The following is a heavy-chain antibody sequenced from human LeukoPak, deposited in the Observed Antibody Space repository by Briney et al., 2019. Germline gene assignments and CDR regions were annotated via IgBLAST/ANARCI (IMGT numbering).Heavy chain of an antibody. CDR2: ISAYNGNT. Sequence: ASVKVSCKASGYTFTSYGISWVRQAPGQGLEWMGWISAYNGNTNYAQKFQGRVTMTRDTSISTAYMELNRLRSDDTAVYYCARDRAVAGGEELDYWGQGALVTVSS. V-gene: IGHV1-18*01. CDR1: GYTFTSYG. D-gene: IGHD6-19*01. J-gene: IGHJ4*02. CDR3: ARDRAVAGGEELDY.